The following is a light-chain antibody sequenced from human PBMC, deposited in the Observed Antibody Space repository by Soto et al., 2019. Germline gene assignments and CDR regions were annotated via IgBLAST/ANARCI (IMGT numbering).Light chain of an antibody. V-gene: IGKV3-20*01. CDR2: GAF. CDR1: QSVSSY. Sequence: EIVLTQSPATLSLSPGERATLSCRASQSVSSYLVWYQQTPGQAPRLLIHGAFNRATGIPDRFSGSGSGTDFTLTISRLEPEDFAVYYCQQYGSFSFGGGTRVEIK. J-gene: IGKJ4*01. CDR3: QQYGSFS.